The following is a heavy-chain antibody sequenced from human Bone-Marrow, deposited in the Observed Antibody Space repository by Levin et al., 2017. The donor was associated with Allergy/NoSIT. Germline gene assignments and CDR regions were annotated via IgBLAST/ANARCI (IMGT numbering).Heavy chain of an antibody. CDR3: ASEGMDI. V-gene: IGHV3-30-3*01. J-gene: IGHJ6*04. CDR2: ISNNGSET. Sequence: SCGGSGFTFSDYSMHWVRQAPGKGLFWLSLISNNGSETHYADSVKGRFTISRDNSKNTLYLQMSTLTSEDTAVYYCASEGMDIWGAGTTVIVSP. CDR1: GFTFSDYS.